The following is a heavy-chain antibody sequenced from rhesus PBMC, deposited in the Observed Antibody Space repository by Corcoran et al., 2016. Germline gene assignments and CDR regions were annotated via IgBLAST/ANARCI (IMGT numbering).Heavy chain of an antibody. V-gene: IGHV4-169*01. J-gene: IGHJ4*01. D-gene: IGHD6-13*01. CDR1: GGSISSNY. CDR3: ARQWGIAAGVY. Sequence: QLQLQESGPGLVKPSETLSVTCAVSGGSISSNYWSWIRQPPGKGLEWIGRIYGSGSSTNYNPSLKSRVTLSVDTSKNQLSLKLSSVTAADTAVYYCARQWGIAAGVYWGQGVLVTVSS. CDR2: IYGSGSST.